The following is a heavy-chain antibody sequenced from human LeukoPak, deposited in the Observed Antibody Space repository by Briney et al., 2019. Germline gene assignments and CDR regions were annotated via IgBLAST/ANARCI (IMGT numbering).Heavy chain of an antibody. CDR2: IDGDGSSR. V-gene: IGHV3-74*01. CDR1: GFTFTSYW. CDR3: AKVGPGCSSTSCYPGY. Sequence: GGSLRLSCAASGFTFTSYWIHWVRQVPGKGLEWVSRIDGDGSSRSYADSVQGRFTISRDNSKNTVYLQMNSLRAEDTAVYYCAKVGPGCSSTSCYPGYWGQGTLVTVSS. D-gene: IGHD2-2*01. J-gene: IGHJ4*02.